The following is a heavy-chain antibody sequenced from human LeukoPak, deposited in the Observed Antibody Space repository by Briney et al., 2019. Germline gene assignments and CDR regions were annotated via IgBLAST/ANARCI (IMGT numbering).Heavy chain of an antibody. CDR1: GFTFSSYE. J-gene: IGHJ4*02. V-gene: IGHV3-48*03. CDR3: VRDVLPVSRSGFDQ. D-gene: IGHD3-3*01. Sequence: GGSLRLSCAASGFTFSSYEMNWVRQAPGKGLEWVSYISSSGSTIYYADSVKGRLTISRDNAKNSLYLHLNSLRPEDTAFYYCVRDVLPVSRSGFDQWGQGTLVTVSS. CDR2: ISSSGSTI.